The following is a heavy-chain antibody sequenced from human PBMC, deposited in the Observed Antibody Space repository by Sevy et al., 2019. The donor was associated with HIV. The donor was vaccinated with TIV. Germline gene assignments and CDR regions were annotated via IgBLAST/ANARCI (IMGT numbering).Heavy chain of an antibody. Sequence: GGSLRLSCAASGFTFSSDGMHWVRQAPGKGLEWVAVIWYDGSNKYYADSVKGRFTISRDNSKNTLYLQMNSLRAEDTAVYYCAMNYYASSGSSFFFDYWGQGTLVTVSS. V-gene: IGHV3-33*01. CDR2: IWYDGSNK. CDR3: AMNYYASSGSSFFFDY. CDR1: GFTFSSDG. J-gene: IGHJ4*02. D-gene: IGHD3-22*01.